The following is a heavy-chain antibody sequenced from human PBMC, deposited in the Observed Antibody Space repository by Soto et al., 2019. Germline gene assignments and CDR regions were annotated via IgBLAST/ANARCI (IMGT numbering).Heavy chain of an antibody. CDR2: ISSRGSTI. D-gene: IGHD2-15*01. CDR3: ASDPSVPGR. J-gene: IGHJ4*02. V-gene: IGHV3-48*02. Sequence: EVQREESGGGLVQPGGSLRLSCAASGFTISTYSMNWVRQAPGKGLEWVSYISSRGSTIYYAVSVKGRFTISRDNAKNSLHLQMNSLRDEDTAVYYCASDPSVPGRWGQGTLVTVSS. CDR1: GFTISTYS.